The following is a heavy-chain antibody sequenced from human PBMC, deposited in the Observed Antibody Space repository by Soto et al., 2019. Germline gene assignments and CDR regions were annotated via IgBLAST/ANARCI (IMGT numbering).Heavy chain of an antibody. CDR3: ATNSGWFNT. CDR1: GFPFSTTD. J-gene: IGHJ5*02. D-gene: IGHD3-10*01. V-gene: IGHV3-23*01. Sequence: EFQVMQSGGGLVQPGGSLRLACAASGFPFSTTDMSGVRQAPGKGLEWVSTISGGGETTYYADSVKGRFTISRDNFKNTVYLQMDGLRVDDTALYYCATNSGWFNTWGQGDLVTVSS. CDR2: ISGGGETT.